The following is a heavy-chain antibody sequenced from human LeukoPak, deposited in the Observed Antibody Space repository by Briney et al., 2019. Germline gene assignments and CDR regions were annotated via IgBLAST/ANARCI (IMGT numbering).Heavy chain of an antibody. CDR2: ITSSSSSI. D-gene: IGHD4-23*01. J-gene: IGHJ6*03. CDR3: ARDPRLVRTYSDYYYMDV. CDR1: RFTFSSYT. V-gene: IGHV3-21*01. Sequence: GGSLRLSCEASRFTFSSYTMNWVRQAPGEGLEWVSSITSSSSSIYYADSVKGRITISRDNARNSLYLQMNSLRAEDTAVNYCARDPRLVRTYSDYYYMDVWGKGTTVTVPS.